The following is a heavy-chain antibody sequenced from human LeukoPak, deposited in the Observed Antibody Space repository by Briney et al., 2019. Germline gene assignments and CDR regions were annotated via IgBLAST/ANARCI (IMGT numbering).Heavy chain of an antibody. J-gene: IGHJ5*02. D-gene: IGHD2-2*01. V-gene: IGHV4-39*01. CDR2: IYYSGST. CDR3: ARQRIVVVPAAIYSYFLDNWFDP. CDR1: YY. Sequence: YYWGWIRQPXGKGLEWIGSIYYSGSTYYNPSLKSRVTISVDTSKNQFSPKLSSVTAADTAVYYCARQRIVVVPAAIYSYFLDNWFDPWGQGTLVTVSS.